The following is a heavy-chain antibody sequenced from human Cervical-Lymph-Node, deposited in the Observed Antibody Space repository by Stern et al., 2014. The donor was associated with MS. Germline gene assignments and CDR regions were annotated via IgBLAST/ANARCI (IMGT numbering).Heavy chain of an antibody. CDR2: VSWNSDSV. CDR3: ARDLVLLVGSQTYYSGLDV. Sequence: EVQLVESGGDLVQPGGSLRLSCAASGFPFNDHVIHWVRHAPEKGLEWVSGVSWNSDSVAYADSVKGRFTISRDNAKNSVYLQMDSLRREDTALYYCARDLVLLVGSQTYYSGLDVWGQGTMVTVSS. V-gene: IGHV3-9*01. D-gene: IGHD3-10*01. CDR1: GFPFNDHV. J-gene: IGHJ6*02.